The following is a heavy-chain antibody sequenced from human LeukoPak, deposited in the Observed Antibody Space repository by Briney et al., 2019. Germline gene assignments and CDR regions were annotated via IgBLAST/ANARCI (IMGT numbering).Heavy chain of an antibody. CDR3: ARDLGSRDGYNPPNLFDD. J-gene: IGHJ4*02. V-gene: IGHV1-8*01. CDR2: MEPNSGNT. CDR1: GYSFSSYD. D-gene: IGHD5-24*01. Sequence: ASVKVSCKASGYSFSSYDINWVRQATGQGLEWMGWMEPNSGNTGYAQKFQGRVTMTRNKSISTAYMGLSSLRSEDTAVYYCARDLGSRDGYNPPNLFDDWGQGTLVTVSS.